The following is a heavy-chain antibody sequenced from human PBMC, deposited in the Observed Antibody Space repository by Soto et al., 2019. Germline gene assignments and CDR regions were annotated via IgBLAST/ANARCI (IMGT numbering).Heavy chain of an antibody. V-gene: IGHV4-34*01. CDR1: GGSFSGYY. CDR3: ARQLGYCSGTSCYRYAYYFDS. D-gene: IGHD2-2*02. Sequence: SETLSLTCAVYGGSFSGYYWSWIRQPPGKGLEWIGEINHSGSTNYSPSLKSRITISVDTSKNQFSLRLSSVTAADTAVYYCARQLGYCSGTSCYRYAYYFDSWGQGALVTVSS. CDR2: INHSGST. J-gene: IGHJ4*02.